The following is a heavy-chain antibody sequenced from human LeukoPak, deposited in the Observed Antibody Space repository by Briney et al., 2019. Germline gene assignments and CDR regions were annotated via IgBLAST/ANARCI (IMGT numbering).Heavy chain of an antibody. Sequence: PGGSLRLSCAASGFTFSSHWMHWVRQAPGKGLVWVSRISSDGTNTNYADSVKGRFTISRDNAKNTLYLQMNSLRAEDTAVYYCAREGVEWLVYYYYGMDVWGQGTTVTVSS. CDR1: GFTFSSHW. CDR3: AREGVEWLVYYYYGMDV. V-gene: IGHV3-74*01. CDR2: ISSDGTNT. J-gene: IGHJ6*02. D-gene: IGHD6-19*01.